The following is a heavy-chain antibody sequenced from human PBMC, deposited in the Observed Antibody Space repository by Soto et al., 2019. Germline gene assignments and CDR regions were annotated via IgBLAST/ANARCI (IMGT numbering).Heavy chain of an antibody. V-gene: IGHV1-69*13. Sequence: SVKVSCKASGGTFSSYAISWVRQAPGQGLEWMGGIIPIFGTANYAQKFQGRVTITADESTSTAYMELSSLRSEDTAVYYCAQSTTYYYDSSGYSLRLNWFDPWGQGTLVTVSS. D-gene: IGHD3-22*01. J-gene: IGHJ5*02. CDR2: IIPIFGTA. CDR3: AQSTTYYYDSSGYSLRLNWFDP. CDR1: GGTFSSYA.